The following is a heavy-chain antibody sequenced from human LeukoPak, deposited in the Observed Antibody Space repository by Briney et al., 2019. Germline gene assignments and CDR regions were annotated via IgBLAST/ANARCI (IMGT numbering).Heavy chain of an antibody. D-gene: IGHD1-1*01. CDR1: GGSISSSSYY. CDR3: ARDYSGRDWNDGSNWFDP. J-gene: IGHJ5*02. Sequence: SETLSLTCTVSGGSISSSSYYWGWIRQPPGKGLEWIGSIYYSGSTYYNPSLKSRVTISVDTSKNQFSLKLSSVTAADTAVYYCARDYSGRDWNDGSNWFDPWGQGTLVTVSS. CDR2: IYYSGST. V-gene: IGHV4-39*07.